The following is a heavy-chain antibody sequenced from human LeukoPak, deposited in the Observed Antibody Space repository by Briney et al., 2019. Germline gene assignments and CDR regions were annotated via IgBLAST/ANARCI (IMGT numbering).Heavy chain of an antibody. V-gene: IGHV3-30*18. D-gene: IGHD6-19*01. CDR1: GFTFSIYG. J-gene: IGHJ4*02. CDR2: ISYDGSNK. Sequence: GGSLRLSCAASGFTFSIYGMHCGRQAPGKGLEWVAVISYDGSNKYYAASGKGRFTISRDKSKNTLYLQMNSLRAEDTAVYYCAKDHSSGWYVDYWGQGTLVTVSS. CDR3: AKDHSSGWYVDY.